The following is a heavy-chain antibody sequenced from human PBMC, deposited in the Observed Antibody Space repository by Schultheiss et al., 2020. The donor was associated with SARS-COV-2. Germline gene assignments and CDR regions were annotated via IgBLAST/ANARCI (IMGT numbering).Heavy chain of an antibody. J-gene: IGHJ4*02. V-gene: IGHV1-18*01. CDR3: ARDLSSPENDWLSTNFDY. CDR2: IIPILGIA. CDR1: GYTFTSYG. D-gene: IGHD3-9*01. Sequence: ASVKVSCKASGYTFTSYGISWVRQAPGQGLEWMGRIIPILGIAKYAQKFQGRVTMTTDTSTSTAYMELRSLRSDDTAVYYCARDLSSPENDWLSTNFDYWGQGTLVTVSS.